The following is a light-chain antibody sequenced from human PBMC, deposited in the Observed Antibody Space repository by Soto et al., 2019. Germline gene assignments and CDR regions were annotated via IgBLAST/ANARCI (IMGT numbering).Light chain of an antibody. CDR3: QQYEDLPLT. CDR1: QSISSW. Sequence: DIQMTQSPSTLSASVGDRVTITCRASQSISSWLAWYQQKPGKAPKLLIYDSSHLEARVPSRFSGSRSGTDFTLTISNLQPEDFATYYCQQYEDLPLTFGGGTKVDIK. CDR2: DSS. J-gene: IGKJ4*01. V-gene: IGKV1-5*01.